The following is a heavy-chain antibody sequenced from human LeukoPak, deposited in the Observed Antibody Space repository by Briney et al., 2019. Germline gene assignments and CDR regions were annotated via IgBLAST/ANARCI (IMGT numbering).Heavy chain of an antibody. J-gene: IGHJ6*03. D-gene: IGHD3-10*01. CDR3: AKVGKTENYYGSGRFSYYYYMDV. CDR2: ISNSDYST. CDR1: GFTLNSYA. Sequence: GGSLRLSCAVSGFTLNSYAMSWVRQAPTKGLEWVSTISNSDYSTYYADSVRGRFTISRDNSKNTLYLQMNSLRAEDTAVYYCAKVGKTENYYGSGRFSYYYYMDVWGKGTTVTISS. V-gene: IGHV3-23*01.